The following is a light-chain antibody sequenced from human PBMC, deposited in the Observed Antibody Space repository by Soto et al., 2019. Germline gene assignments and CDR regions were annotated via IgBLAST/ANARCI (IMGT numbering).Light chain of an antibody. CDR1: NIGVKS. Sequence: SYELTQPPSVSVAPGQTATITCEGSNIGVKSVHWYQQRPGQAPILAVYDDSARPSGITERFSGSNSENTATLTISRVEAGDEADYYCQVWHNKNDQWIFGGGTKLTVL. CDR3: QVWHNKNDQWI. V-gene: IGLV3-21*02. CDR2: DDS. J-gene: IGLJ2*01.